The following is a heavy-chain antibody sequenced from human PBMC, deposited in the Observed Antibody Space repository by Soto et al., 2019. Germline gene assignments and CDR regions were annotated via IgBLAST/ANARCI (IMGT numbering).Heavy chain of an antibody. D-gene: IGHD3-22*01. CDR1: GCSISSYY. CDR3: ARVWYYYDSSGQRLDAFDI. J-gene: IGHJ3*02. Sequence: QVQLQESGPGLVKPSEPLSLTCTVSGCSISSYYWSWIRQPPGKGLEWIGYIYYSGSTNYNPSLKSLLTISVDTSKNQCDLKLRSVTAADTAVYYCARVWYYYDSSGQRLDAFDIWGKGTMVTVSS. V-gene: IGHV4-59*01. CDR2: IYYSGST.